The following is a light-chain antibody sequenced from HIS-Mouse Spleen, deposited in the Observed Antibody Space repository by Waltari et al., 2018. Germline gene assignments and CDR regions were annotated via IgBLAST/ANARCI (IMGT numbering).Light chain of an antibody. CDR3: SSYTSSSTRV. CDR2: DVS. CDR1: SSDAGGYTY. J-gene: IGLJ3*02. V-gene: IGLV2-14*03. Sequence: QSALTQPASVSGSPGQSITISCPGTSSDAGGYTYVPWYQQHPGKAPKLMIYDVSNRPSGVSNRFSGSKSGNTASLTISGLQAEDEADYYCSSYTSSSTRVFGGGTKLTVL.